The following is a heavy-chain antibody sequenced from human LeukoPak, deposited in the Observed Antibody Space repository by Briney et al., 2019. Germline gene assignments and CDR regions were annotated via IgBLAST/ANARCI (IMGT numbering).Heavy chain of an antibody. CDR3: ARRDSSGYSNYWYFDL. Sequence: SETLSLTCAVYGGSFSGYYWSWIRQPPGKGLEWIGEINHSGSTNYNPSLKSRVTISVDTSKNQFSLKLSSVTAADTAVHYCARRDSSGYSNYWYFDLWGRGTLVTVSS. CDR1: GGSFSGYY. V-gene: IGHV4-34*01. CDR2: INHSGST. D-gene: IGHD3-22*01. J-gene: IGHJ2*01.